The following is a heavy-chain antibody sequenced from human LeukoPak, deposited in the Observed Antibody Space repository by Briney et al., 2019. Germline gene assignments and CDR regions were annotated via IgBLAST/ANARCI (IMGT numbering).Heavy chain of an antibody. J-gene: IGHJ6*03. Sequence: GASVKVSCKASGYTFTGYYMHWVRQAPGQGLEWMGGINPNSGGTNYAQKFQGRVTMTRDTSISTAYVELSRLSSDDTAVYYCASTITAHNEKRRIAARPHYYYYMDVWGKGTTVTVSS. V-gene: IGHV1-2*02. CDR3: ASTITAHNEKRRIAARPHYYYYMDV. D-gene: IGHD6-6*01. CDR2: INPNSGGT. CDR1: GYTFTGYY.